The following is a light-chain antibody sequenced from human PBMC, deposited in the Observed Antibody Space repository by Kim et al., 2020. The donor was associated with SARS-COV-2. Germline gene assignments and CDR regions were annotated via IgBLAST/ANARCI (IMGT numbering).Light chain of an antibody. V-gene: IGKV1-5*03. CDR1: QPVDTW. CDR3: QQYKSYRRLT. J-gene: IGKJ4*01. Sequence: IQLTQSPSTLSASKGDTVTITCRASQPVDTWLAWYQFRPGQAPKLLIYKASALESGVSSRFTARGFGTDFTLTINNLQPDDSATYYCQQYKSYRRLTFGGGTKLEI. CDR2: KAS.